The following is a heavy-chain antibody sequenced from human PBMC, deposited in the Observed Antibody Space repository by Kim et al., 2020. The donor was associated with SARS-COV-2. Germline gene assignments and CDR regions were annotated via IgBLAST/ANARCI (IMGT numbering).Heavy chain of an antibody. J-gene: IGHJ4*02. D-gene: IGHD6-25*01. CDR3: ASLLAAHGKN. Sequence: SETLSLTCAVYGGSFSGYYWSWIRQPPGKGLEWIGEINHSGSTNYNPSLKSRVTISVDTSKNQFSLKLSSVTAADTAVYYCASLLAAHGKNWGQGTLVTVSS. CDR1: GGSFSGYY. CDR2: INHSGST. V-gene: IGHV4-34*01.